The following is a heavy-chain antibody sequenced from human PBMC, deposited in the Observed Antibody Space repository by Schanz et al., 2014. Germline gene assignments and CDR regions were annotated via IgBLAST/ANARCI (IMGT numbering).Heavy chain of an antibody. J-gene: IGHJ4*02. D-gene: IGHD2-2*01. CDR2: ISYDGSSK. CDR1: GFTFRSYG. V-gene: IGHV3-33*03. CDR3: AKVAPAATYLDS. Sequence: QVQLAESGGGVVQPGRSLRLSCAASGFTFRSYGMHWVRQAPGKGLEWVALISYDGSSKNHADSVQGRFTISRDNAKNSLFLQMNSLSAEDTAVYYCAKVAPAATYLDSWGLGTLVTVSS.